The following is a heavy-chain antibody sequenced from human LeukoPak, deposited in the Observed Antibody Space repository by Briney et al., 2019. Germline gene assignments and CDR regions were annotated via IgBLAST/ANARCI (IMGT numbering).Heavy chain of an antibody. CDR1: GFTFSSYS. J-gene: IGHJ5*02. D-gene: IGHD1/OR15-1a*01. CDR3: AKDCITGTTGWFDP. V-gene: IGHV3-23*01. Sequence: GGSLRLSCAASGFTFSSYSMNWVRQAPGKGLEWVSTTDGSDGSTYYADSVKGRFTISRDNSKNTLYLQMNSLRAEDTAVYYCAKDCITGTTGWFDPWGQGTLVTVSS. CDR2: TDGSDGST.